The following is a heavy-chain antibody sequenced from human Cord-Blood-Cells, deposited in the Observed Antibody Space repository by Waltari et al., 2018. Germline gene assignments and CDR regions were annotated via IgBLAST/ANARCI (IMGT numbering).Heavy chain of an antibody. CDR3: AKDKGGSSSWFDY. CDR1: GFTFDDYT. V-gene: IGHV3-43*01. J-gene: IGHJ4*02. CDR2: ISWDGGST. Sequence: EVQLVESGGVVVQPGGSLRLSCVASGFTFDDYTMHWVRQAPGKGLEWVSLISWDGGSTYYADSVKGRFTISRDNSKNSLYLQMNSLRTEDTALYYCAKDKGGSSSWFDYWGQGTLVTVSS. D-gene: IGHD6-13*01.